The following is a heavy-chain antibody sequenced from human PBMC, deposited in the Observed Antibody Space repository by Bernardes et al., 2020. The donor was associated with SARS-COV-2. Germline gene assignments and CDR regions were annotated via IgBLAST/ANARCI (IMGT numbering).Heavy chain of an antibody. V-gene: IGHV3-53*01. CDR2: IYTGGTT. CDR1: GLHVSTIY. J-gene: IGHJ6*02. CDR3: ARAPGGVHYGMDI. Sequence: GGSLRLSCAVSGLHVSTIYMNWVRQPPGKGLEWVSVIYTGGTTYYADSVKGRFTISREKSKNMLYLQMNNLRSEDTAVYYCARAPGGVHYGMDIWGQGTTVTVSS. D-gene: IGHD3-10*01.